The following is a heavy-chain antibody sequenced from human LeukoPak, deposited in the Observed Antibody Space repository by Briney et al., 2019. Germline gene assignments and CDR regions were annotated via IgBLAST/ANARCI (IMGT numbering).Heavy chain of an antibody. D-gene: IGHD5-12*01. V-gene: IGHV1-46*01. J-gene: IGHJ4*02. CDR3: ARDRAPWLHETSYYFDY. CDR2: INPSGGST. Sequence: ASVKVSCKASGYTFSDYYMHWVRQAPGQGLEWMGIINPSGGSTSYAQKFQGRVTMTRDMSTSTVYMELRSLRSDDTAVYYCARDRAPWLHETSYYFDYWGQGTLVTVSS. CDR1: GYTFSDYY.